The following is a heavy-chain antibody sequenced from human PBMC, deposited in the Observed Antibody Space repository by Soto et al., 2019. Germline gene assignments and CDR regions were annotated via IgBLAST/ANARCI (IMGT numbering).Heavy chain of an antibody. Sequence: SVKVSCKASGGTLSSYSISWVRQAPGQGLEWVGGVIPIFGTANYAQKFQGRVTITADESTSTAYMELSSLRSEDTAVYYCARGRMVRGVIITPTNLYYYYYGMDVWGQGTTVTVSS. J-gene: IGHJ6*02. D-gene: IGHD3-10*01. CDR3: ARGRMVRGVIITPTNLYYYYYGMDV. CDR2: VIPIFGTA. CDR1: GGTLSSYS. V-gene: IGHV1-69*13.